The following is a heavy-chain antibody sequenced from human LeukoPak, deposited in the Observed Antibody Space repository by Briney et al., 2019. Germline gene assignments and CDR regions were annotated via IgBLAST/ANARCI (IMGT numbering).Heavy chain of an antibody. D-gene: IGHD4-17*01. CDR2: INPNSGGT. V-gene: IGHV1-2*06. J-gene: IGHJ6*03. Sequence: ASVKVSCKASGYTFTGYYMHWVRQAPGQGLEWMGRINPNSGGTNYAQKLQGRVTMIRDTSISTAYMELSRLRSDDTAVYYCARSYGDYGNHYYYMDVWGKGTTVTVSS. CDR1: GYTFTGYY. CDR3: ARSYGDYGNHYYYMDV.